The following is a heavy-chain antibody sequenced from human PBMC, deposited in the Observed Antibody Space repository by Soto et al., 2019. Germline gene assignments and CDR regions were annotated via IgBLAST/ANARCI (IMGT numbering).Heavy chain of an antibody. CDR1: GYTFTGYY. CDR3: ARLEKQHLAFDY. CDR2: INPNSGGT. Sequence: ASVKVSCKASGYTFTGYYMHWVRQAPGQGLEWMGWINPNSGGTNYAQKFQGRVSMTRDTSITTAYMELSRLRSDDTAVYYCARLEKQHLAFDYWGQGTRVTVSS. D-gene: IGHD6-13*01. J-gene: IGHJ4*02. V-gene: IGHV1-2*02.